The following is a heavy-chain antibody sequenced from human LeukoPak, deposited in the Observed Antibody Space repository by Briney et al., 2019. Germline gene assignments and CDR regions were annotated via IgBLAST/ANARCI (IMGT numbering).Heavy chain of an antibody. Sequence: GGSLRLSCAASGFTFSSYAMSWVRQAPGKGLEWVSAISGSGGSTYYADSVKGRFTISRDNSKNMLYLQMNSLRAEDMAVYYCAKVHYDSSGAYYFDYWGQGTLVTVSS. V-gene: IGHV3-23*01. CDR2: ISGSGGST. D-gene: IGHD3-22*01. J-gene: IGHJ4*02. CDR3: AKVHYDSSGAYYFDY. CDR1: GFTFSSYA.